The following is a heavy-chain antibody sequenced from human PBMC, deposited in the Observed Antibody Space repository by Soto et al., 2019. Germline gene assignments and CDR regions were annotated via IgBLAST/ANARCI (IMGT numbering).Heavy chain of an antibody. V-gene: IGHV3-23*01. CDR1: GFTFSSYA. CDR2: LSGSGDST. CDR3: ARRSSSWYFDY. J-gene: IGHJ4*02. D-gene: IGHD6-13*01. Sequence: EVQLLESGGGLVQPGGSLRLSCAASGFTFSSYAMNWVRQAPGKGLEWGSGLSGSGDSTYYADSEKGRFTISRDNPKNTLYLQMNSLRAEDTAVYYCARRSSSWYFDYWGQGTLVTVSS.